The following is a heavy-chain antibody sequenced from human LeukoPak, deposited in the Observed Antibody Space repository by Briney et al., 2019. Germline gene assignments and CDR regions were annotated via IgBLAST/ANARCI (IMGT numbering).Heavy chain of an antibody. D-gene: IGHD6-13*01. CDR1: GFTFSSYS. V-gene: IGHV3-21*01. CDR2: ISSSSSYI. J-gene: IGHJ4*02. Sequence: GGSLRLSCAASGFTFSSYSMNWVRQAPGKGLEWVSSISSSSSYIYYADSVKGRFTISRDNAKNSLYLQMNSLRAEDTAVYYCARDTGYSSSWYVSWDYWGQGTLVTVSS. CDR3: ARDTGYSSSWYVSWDY.